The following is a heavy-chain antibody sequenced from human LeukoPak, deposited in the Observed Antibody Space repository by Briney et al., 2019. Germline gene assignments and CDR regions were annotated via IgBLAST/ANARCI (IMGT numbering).Heavy chain of an antibody. CDR3: ARRWNYGRNYYIDV. D-gene: IGHD1-7*01. Sequence: SETLSLTCAVYGGSFSNYYWSWIRQPPGKGLEWIGEINDSGRINYSPSLMSRVTISVDTSKNQFSLGLTSVTARDTAVYYCARRWNYGRNYYIDVWGKGATVSVSS. CDR1: GGSFSNYY. J-gene: IGHJ6*03. V-gene: IGHV4-34*01. CDR2: INDSGRI.